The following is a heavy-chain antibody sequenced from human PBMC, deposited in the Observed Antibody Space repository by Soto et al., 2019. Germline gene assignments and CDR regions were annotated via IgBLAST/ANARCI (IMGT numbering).Heavy chain of an antibody. CDR1: GFTVSSSH. CDR3: ARLGPYGSESYSFRYNWFDP. CDR2: IYSGGSS. D-gene: IGHD3-10*01. V-gene: IGHV3-53*01. Sequence: PGGSLRLSCTTSGFTVSSSHMTWVRQAPGKGLEWVSVIYSGGSSYYAVSVQGRFTISRDNSKNTMYPQMNSLRGDDTAMYYCARLGPYGSESYSFRYNWFDPWGQGTQVTVSS. J-gene: IGHJ5*02.